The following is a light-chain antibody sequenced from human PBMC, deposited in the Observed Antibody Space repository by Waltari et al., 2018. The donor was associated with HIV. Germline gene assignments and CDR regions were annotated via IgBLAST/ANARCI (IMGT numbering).Light chain of an antibody. Sequence: DTQLTQSPSTLPASIGARVTLVCRAHELLSSELAWYQQRPALRPKLLIYKASVLDSGVSARFSGSGSGTEFALSISDLQTDDVATYFCQQYNSYPLTFGGGTKVEI. V-gene: IGKV1-5*03. CDR2: KAS. CDR3: QQYNSYPLT. J-gene: IGKJ4*01. CDR1: ELLSSE.